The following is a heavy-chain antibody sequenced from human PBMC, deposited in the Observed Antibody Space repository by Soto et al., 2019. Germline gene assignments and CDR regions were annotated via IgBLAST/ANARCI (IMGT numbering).Heavy chain of an antibody. CDR3: ARPTDFYYCVMDA. Sequence: TSVKVSCKASGYTFTSFGINWGRQAPGQGHEWMGWISGYNGNTNYAQNLQDRVTMTRDTSTSTAYMELRSLRSDDTAVYYCARPTDFYYCVMDAWGQGTTVSVSS. CDR2: ISGYNGNT. V-gene: IGHV1-18*01. J-gene: IGHJ6*02. CDR1: GYTFTSFG.